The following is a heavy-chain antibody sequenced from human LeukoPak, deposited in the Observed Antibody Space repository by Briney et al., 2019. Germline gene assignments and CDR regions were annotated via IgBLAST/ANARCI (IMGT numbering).Heavy chain of an antibody. CDR2: ITTSGTNE. J-gene: IGHJ4*02. V-gene: IGHV3-48*03. CDR3: ARSLGFFYGSGSYGDY. D-gene: IGHD3-10*01. Sequence: RTGGSLRLSCAASGFTFSSYEMNWVRQAPGKGLEWVAYITTSGTNEYYADSVKGRFTISRDNAKNSLYLQMNSLRAEDTAVYYCARSLGFFYGSGSYGDYWGQGTLVTVSS. CDR1: GFTFSSYE.